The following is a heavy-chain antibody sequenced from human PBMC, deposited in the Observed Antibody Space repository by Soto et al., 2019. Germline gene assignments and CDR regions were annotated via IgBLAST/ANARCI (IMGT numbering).Heavy chain of an antibody. CDR1: GFTFSDYY. D-gene: IGHD1-7*01. Sequence: GGSLRLSCAASGFTFSDYYMSWIRQAPGKGLEWVSYISSSGSTIYYADSVKGRFTISRDNAKNSLYLQMNSLRAEDTAVYYCARGTKPPYYYYYYMDVWGKGTTVTVSS. CDR3: ARGTKPPYYYYYYMDV. J-gene: IGHJ6*03. V-gene: IGHV3-11*01. CDR2: ISSSGSTI.